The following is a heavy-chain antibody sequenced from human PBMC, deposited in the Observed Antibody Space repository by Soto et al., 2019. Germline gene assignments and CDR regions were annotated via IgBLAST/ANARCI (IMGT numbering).Heavy chain of an antibody. D-gene: IGHD3-22*01. Sequence: EVPLLESGGGLVQPGGSLRLSCAASGFTFSSYAMSWVRQAPGKGLEWVSAISGSGGSTYYADSVKGRFTISRDNSKNTLYLQMNSLRAEDTAVYYCAKTIGAYYYDSSGYHTYWGQGTLVTVSS. CDR2: ISGSGGST. V-gene: IGHV3-23*01. CDR3: AKTIGAYYYDSSGYHTY. CDR1: GFTFSSYA. J-gene: IGHJ4*02.